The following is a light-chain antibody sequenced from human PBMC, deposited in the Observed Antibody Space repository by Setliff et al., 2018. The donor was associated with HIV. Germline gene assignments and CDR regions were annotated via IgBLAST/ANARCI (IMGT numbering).Light chain of an antibody. Sequence: QSVLTQPASVSGSPGQSITISCTGTSSDVAVSNSVSWYQQHPGRVPKLLLYEVSNRPSGVSNRFSGSKSANTASLTISGLQAEDEADYFCASYAGSYTYIFGSGTKVT. CDR2: EVS. CDR3: ASYAGSYTYI. V-gene: IGLV2-14*01. CDR1: SSDVAVSNS. J-gene: IGLJ1*01.